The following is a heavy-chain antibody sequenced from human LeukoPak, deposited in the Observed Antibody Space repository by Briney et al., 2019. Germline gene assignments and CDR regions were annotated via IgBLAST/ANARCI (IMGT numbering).Heavy chain of an antibody. V-gene: IGHV4-59*08. D-gene: IGHD4-17*01. J-gene: IGHJ4*02. Sequence: SETLSLTWTVSGGSISSYYWSWIRQPPGKGLEWIGYIYYSGSTNYNPSLKSRVTISVDTSKSQFSLKLSSVTAADTAVYYCARLPYGDYVFDYWGQGTLVTVSS. CDR1: GGSISSYY. CDR2: IYYSGST. CDR3: ARLPYGDYVFDY.